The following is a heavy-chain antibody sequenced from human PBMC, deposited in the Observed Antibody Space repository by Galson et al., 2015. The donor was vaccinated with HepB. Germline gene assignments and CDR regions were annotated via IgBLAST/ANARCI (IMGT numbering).Heavy chain of an antibody. V-gene: IGHV3-30*18. CDR1: GFTFSSYG. CDR2: ISYDGSNK. CDR3: AKQAYCGGDCYNLDY. D-gene: IGHD2-21*02. Sequence: SLRLSCAASGFTFSSYGMHWVRQAPGKGLEWGAVISYDGSNKYYADSVKGRFTISRDNSKNTLYLQMNIPRAEDTAVYYGAKQAYCGGDCYNLDYWGQGTLVTVSS. J-gene: IGHJ4*02.